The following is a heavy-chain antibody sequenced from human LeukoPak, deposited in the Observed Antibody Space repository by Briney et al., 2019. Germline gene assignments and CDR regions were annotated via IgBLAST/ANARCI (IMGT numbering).Heavy chain of an antibody. CDR2: ISYDGSNK. CDR1: GFTVSAYA. CDR3: AKDAGLCSSTSCSDWFDP. V-gene: IGHV3-30*18. J-gene: IGHJ5*02. Sequence: PGGSLRLSCAASGFTVSAYAMAWVRQAPGKGLEWVAVISYDGSNKYYADSVKGRFTISRDNSKNTLYLQMNSLRAEDTAVYYCAKDAGLCSSTSCSDWFDPWGQGTLVTVSS. D-gene: IGHD2-2*01.